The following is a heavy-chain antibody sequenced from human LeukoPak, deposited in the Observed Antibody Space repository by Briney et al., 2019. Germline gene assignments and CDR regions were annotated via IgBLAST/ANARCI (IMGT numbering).Heavy chain of an antibody. V-gene: IGHV3-9*01. CDR1: GFTFVDHA. J-gene: IGHJ4*02. D-gene: IGHD6-19*01. Sequence: GGSLRLSCATSGFTFVDHAMHWVRQAPGKGLEWVSGISWNSGSLDYADSVKGRFTISRDNAKKSLYLQMNSLRAEDTAVYYCARGPVSSSGFFGYWGQGTLVTVSS. CDR3: ARGPVSSSGFFGY. CDR2: ISWNSGSL.